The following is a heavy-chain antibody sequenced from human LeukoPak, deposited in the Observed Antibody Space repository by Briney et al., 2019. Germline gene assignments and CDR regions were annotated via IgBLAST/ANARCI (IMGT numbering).Heavy chain of an antibody. J-gene: IGHJ4*02. V-gene: IGHV5-51*01. Sequence: KVSCKASGYTFTSYGISWVRQAPGQGLEWMGIIYPGDSDIRYSPSFQGQVTISADKSISTAYLQWSSLKASGTAMYYCARQFGGNSEFDYWGQGTLVTVSS. CDR1: GYTFTSYG. CDR3: ARQFGGNSEFDY. CDR2: IYPGDSDI. D-gene: IGHD4-23*01.